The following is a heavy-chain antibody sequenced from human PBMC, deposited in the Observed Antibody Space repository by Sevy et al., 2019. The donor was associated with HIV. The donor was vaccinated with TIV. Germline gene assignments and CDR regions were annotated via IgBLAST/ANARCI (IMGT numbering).Heavy chain of an antibody. J-gene: IGHJ4*02. V-gene: IGHV1-2*02. CDR2: INPNSGGT. CDR3: ARGQLQSLEWFLGDS. CDR1: GYTFTDYF. D-gene: IGHD3-3*01. Sequence: ASVKVSCKASGYTFTDYFMHWVRQAPGQGLEWMGWINPNSGGTNYAQKFQGRVTMTRDTSISTAYMELNRLRSDDTAVYYSARGQLQSLEWFLGDSWGQGTLVTVSS.